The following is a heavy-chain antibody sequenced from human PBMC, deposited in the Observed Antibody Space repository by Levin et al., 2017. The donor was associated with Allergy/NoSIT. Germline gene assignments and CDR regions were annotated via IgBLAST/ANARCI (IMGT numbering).Heavy chain of an antibody. CDR1: GFTFSIYW. D-gene: IGHD5-18*01. Sequence: GGSLRLSCAASGFTFSIYWMHWVRQAPGQGLVWVSRINSDGSSTSYADSVKGRFTISRDNAKNKLYLQMNSLRAEDTAVYYCARGGGYSYGALNYWGQGTLVTVSS. CDR2: INSDGSST. J-gene: IGHJ4*02. CDR3: ARGGGYSYGALNY. V-gene: IGHV3-74*01.